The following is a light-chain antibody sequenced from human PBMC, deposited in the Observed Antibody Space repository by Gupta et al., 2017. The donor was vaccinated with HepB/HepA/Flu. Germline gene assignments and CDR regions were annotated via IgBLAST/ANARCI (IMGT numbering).Light chain of an antibody. CDR3: QQSYNTIT. CDR2: AAS. J-gene: IGKJ3*01. V-gene: IGKV1-39*01. CDR1: QSISSY. Sequence: DIQMTQSPSFLSASVGDRITITCRASQSISSYLNWYQQTPGKVPKLMIYAASRWQSGVTSRFSGSGEGKDFTHTSSSRQAEDCANYYWQQSYNTITFGHGTKVDIK.